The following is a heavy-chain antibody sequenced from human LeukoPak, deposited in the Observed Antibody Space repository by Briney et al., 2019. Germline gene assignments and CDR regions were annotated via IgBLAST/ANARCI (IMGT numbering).Heavy chain of an antibody. CDR2: ISADSATT. J-gene: IGHJ4*02. CDR3: ARKSASGNYPLDY. CDR1: GFNFGSYS. D-gene: IGHD3-10*01. Sequence: GALRLSCAASGFNFGSYSMTWVRQAPGKGPEWVSVISADSATTFYADSVKGRFTISRDNAKNTVFLQMSSLRAEDTALYYCARKSASGNYPLDYWGQGTLVTVSS. V-gene: IGHV3-23*01.